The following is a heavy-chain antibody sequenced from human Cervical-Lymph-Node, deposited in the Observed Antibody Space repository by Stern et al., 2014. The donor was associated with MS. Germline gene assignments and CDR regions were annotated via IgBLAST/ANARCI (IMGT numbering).Heavy chain of an antibody. CDR2: ISGGGDST. D-gene: IGHD6-13*01. CDR1: GFTFSTYA. Sequence: VQLVQSGGGLVQPGGSLRLSCAASGFTFSTYAMTWVRQAPGKGLEWVSTISGGGDSTYYADSVKGRFTISRDNSKNTLYLQMNSLRVEDTAVYYCANGRGSSWQRASYGMDVWGQGTTVTVSS. V-gene: IGHV3-23*04. J-gene: IGHJ6*02. CDR3: ANGRGSSWQRASYGMDV.